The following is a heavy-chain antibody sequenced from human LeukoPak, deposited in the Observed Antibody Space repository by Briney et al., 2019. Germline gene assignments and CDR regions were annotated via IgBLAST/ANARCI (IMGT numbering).Heavy chain of an antibody. J-gene: IGHJ4*02. CDR3: ARGEDGSGWFVY. CDR2: INHSGST. V-gene: IGHV4-34*01. CDR1: GGSFSGYY. D-gene: IGHD6-19*01. Sequence: SQTLSLTCAVYGGSFSGYYWSWIRQPPGKGLEWIGEINHSGSTNYNPSLKSRVTISVDTSKNQFSLKLSSVTAADTAVYYCARGEDGSGWFVYWGQGTLVTVSS.